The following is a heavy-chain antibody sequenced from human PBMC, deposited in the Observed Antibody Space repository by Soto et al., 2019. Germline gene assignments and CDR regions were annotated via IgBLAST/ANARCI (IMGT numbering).Heavy chain of an antibody. J-gene: IGHJ6*02. CDR3: ARGGSSSYLYYYYGMDV. CDR1: GYTFTGYY. V-gene: IGHV1-2*04. D-gene: IGHD6-6*01. Sequence: ASVKVSCKAAGYTFTGYYMHWGRQAPGQGLEWMGWINPNSGGTNYAQKFQGWVTMTRDTSISTAYMELSRLRSDDTAVYYCARGGSSSYLYYYYGMDVWGQGTTVTVSS. CDR2: INPNSGGT.